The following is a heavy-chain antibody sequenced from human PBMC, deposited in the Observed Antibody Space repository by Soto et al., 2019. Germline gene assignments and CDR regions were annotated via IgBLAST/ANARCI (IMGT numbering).Heavy chain of an antibody. CDR1: GGTFSRHT. D-gene: IGHD3-22*01. J-gene: IGHJ4*02. CDR3: ARGWGYESSDYYYAY. Sequence: QVQLVQSGAEVRKPGSSVKVSCKASGGTFSRHTISWVRQAPGQGLEWMGGIIPMFGTAHYAQKFQGRVTITADESTSTAYMELSGLRSEDTAIYYCARGWGYESSDYYYAYWGQGTLVIVSS. V-gene: IGHV1-69*01. CDR2: IIPMFGTA.